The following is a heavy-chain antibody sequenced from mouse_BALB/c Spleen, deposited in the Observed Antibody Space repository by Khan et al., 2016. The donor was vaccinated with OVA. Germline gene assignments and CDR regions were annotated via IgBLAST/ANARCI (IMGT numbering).Heavy chain of an antibody. J-gene: IGHJ2*01. Sequence: VQLQQSGAELVRPGALVKLSCKGSGFNIKDYYMQWVKQRPEQGLEWIGWIDPENGNSIYDPKFQGKASITADTSSNTAYLQLSRLTSEDHAVYYCTRSIHLDFDYWGQGTTLTVSS. D-gene: IGHD2-3*01. CDR2: IDPENGNS. CDR1: GFNIKDYY. CDR3: TRSIHLDFDY. V-gene: IGHV14-1*02.